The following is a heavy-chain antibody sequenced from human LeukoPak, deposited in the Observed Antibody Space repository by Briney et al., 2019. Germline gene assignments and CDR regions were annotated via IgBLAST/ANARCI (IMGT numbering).Heavy chain of an antibody. V-gene: IGHV1-69*13. CDR3: ASLTNDGYFDY. CDR1: GGTFSSYA. D-gene: IGHD1-1*01. J-gene: IGHJ4*02. Sequence: SVKVSCKASGGTFSSYAISWVRPAPGQGLEWMGGIIPIFGTANYAQKFQGRVTITADESTSTAYMELSSLRSEDTAVYYCASLTNDGYFDYWGQGTLVTVSS. CDR2: IIPIFGTA.